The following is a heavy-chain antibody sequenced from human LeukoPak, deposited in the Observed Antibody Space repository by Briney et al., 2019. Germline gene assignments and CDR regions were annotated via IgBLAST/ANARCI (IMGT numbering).Heavy chain of an antibody. V-gene: IGHV3-30-3*01. D-gene: IGHD3-3*01. Sequence: SGGSLRLSCAASGFTFSSYAMHWVRQAPGKGLEWVAVISYDGSNKYYADSVKGRFTISRDNSKNTLYLQMNSLRAEDTAVYYCARDGSYYDFWSGSYYFDYWGQGTLVTVSS. CDR1: GFTFSSYA. CDR3: ARDGSYYDFWSGSYYFDY. J-gene: IGHJ4*02. CDR2: ISYDGSNK.